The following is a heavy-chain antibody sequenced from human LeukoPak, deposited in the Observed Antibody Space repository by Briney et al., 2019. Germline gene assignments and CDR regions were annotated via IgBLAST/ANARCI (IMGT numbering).Heavy chain of an antibody. CDR2: IYPGDSDT. CDR1: GYSFTSYW. V-gene: IGHV5-51*01. CDR3: ARRGYCSSTSCPNDAFDI. J-gene: IGHJ3*02. Sequence: GESLKIPCKGSGYSFTSYWIGWVRQMPGKGLEWMGIIYPGDSDTGYSPSFQGQVTISADKSISTAYLQWSSLKASDTAMYYCARRGYCSSTSCPNDAFDIWGQGTMVTVSS. D-gene: IGHD2-2*01.